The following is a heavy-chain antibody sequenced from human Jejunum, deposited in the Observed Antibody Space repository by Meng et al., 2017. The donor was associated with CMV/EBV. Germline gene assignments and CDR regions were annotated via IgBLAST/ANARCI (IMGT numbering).Heavy chain of an antibody. CDR1: DYA. Sequence: DYAMSWLRQAPGKGLEWVGFIRSKIYGGTTEYAASVKGRFTISRDESESIAYLQMNSLKTEDTGVYYCTRDRKDIVVLPAAKKYDYWGQGTLVTVSS. CDR2: IRSKIYGGTT. V-gene: IGHV3-49*03. J-gene: IGHJ4*02. CDR3: TRDRKDIVVLPAAKKYDY. D-gene: IGHD2-2*01.